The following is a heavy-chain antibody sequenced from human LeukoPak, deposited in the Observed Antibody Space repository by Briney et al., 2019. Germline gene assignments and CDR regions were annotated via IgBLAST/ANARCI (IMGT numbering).Heavy chain of an antibody. CDR2: ISSSSSTI. CDR1: GFTFSSYS. J-gene: IGHJ4*02. CDR3: ARDGLGQDSSSYYFSPGYFDY. V-gene: IGHV3-48*01. D-gene: IGHD3-22*01. Sequence: GGSLRLSCAASGFTFSSYSMNWVRQAPGKGLEWVSYISSSSSTIYYADSVKGRFTISRDNAKNSLYLQMNSLRAEDTAVYYCARDGLGQDSSSYYFSPGYFDYWGQGTLVTVSS.